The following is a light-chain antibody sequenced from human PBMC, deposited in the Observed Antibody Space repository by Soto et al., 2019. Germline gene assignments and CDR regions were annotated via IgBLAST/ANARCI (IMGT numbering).Light chain of an antibody. J-gene: IGKJ1*01. CDR1: QSVLYSSNNKNY. CDR3: QQYYISWT. Sequence: DIVMTQSPDSLAVSLGERATINCNSSQSVLYSSNNKNYLAWYQQKPGQPPKLLIYWASTRESGVPDRFSGSGSGTDFTLTISSLQAEDVAVYYCQQYYISWTFGQGTKVDI. CDR2: WAS. V-gene: IGKV4-1*01.